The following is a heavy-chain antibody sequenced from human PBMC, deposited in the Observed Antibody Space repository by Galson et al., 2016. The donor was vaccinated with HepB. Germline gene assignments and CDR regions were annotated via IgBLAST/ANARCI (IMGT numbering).Heavy chain of an antibody. CDR1: GFTFSSYW. Sequence: SLRLSCAASGFTFSSYWMGWVRQAPGKGLEWVANIEQDGNEKYYVDSVKGRFTISRDNAKNSLHLQMNSLRAEDTAVYYCARESCQGYCLYHYYGMDVRGQGTTVAVSS. V-gene: IGHV3-7*01. D-gene: IGHD2-15*01. CDR3: ARESCQGYCLYHYYGMDV. J-gene: IGHJ6*02. CDR2: IEQDGNEK.